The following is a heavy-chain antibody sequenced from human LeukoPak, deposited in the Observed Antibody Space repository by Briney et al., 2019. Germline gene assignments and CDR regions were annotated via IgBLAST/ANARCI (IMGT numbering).Heavy chain of an antibody. V-gene: IGHV4-4*02. CDR2: IYHSGST. CDR1: GGSISSSNW. Sequence: SETLSLTCAVSGGSISSSNWWSWVRQPPGKGLEWIGEIYHSGSTNYNPSLKTRVTISVGTSKNQFSLKLTSVTAADTAVYYCARHEITLVRGVNLDGFDIWGQGTMVTVSS. J-gene: IGHJ3*02. D-gene: IGHD3-10*01. CDR3: ARHEITLVRGVNLDGFDI.